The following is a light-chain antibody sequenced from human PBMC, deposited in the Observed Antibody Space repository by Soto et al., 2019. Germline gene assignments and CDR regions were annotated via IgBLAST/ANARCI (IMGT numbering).Light chain of an antibody. V-gene: IGKV3-15*01. Sequence: EIVLTQSPATLSLSPGERATLSCRASQSVSSYLAWYQQKPGQAPRLLIYDASNRATGIPARFSGTGSGTEFTLTISSLQSEDLALYYCQQYNDWPLTFGQGTKVDIK. CDR1: QSVSSY. CDR3: QQYNDWPLT. CDR2: DAS. J-gene: IGKJ1*01.